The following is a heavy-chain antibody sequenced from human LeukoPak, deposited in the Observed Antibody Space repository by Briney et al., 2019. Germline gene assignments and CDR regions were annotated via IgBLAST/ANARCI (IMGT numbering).Heavy chain of an antibody. CDR3: ARPLRISGATVRVQNYYYYSMDV. Sequence: PGGSLRLSCAASGFTFSSYAMSWVRQAPGKGLEWVPAISGSGGSTHYADSVKGRFTISRDNSKNTLYLQMNSLRAEDTAVYYCARPLRISGATVRVQNYYYYSMDVWGKGTTVTVSS. CDR1: GFTFSSYA. J-gene: IGHJ6*04. V-gene: IGHV3-23*01. CDR2: ISGSGGST. D-gene: IGHD4-17*01.